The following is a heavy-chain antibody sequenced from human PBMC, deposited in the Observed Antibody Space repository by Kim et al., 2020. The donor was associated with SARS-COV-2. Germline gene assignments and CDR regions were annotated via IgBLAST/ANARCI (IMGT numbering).Heavy chain of an antibody. J-gene: IGHJ4*02. CDR1: GFTFSNYG. D-gene: IGHD3-3*01. CDR2: IWYDGSKD. Sequence: GGSLRLSCAASGFTFSNYGMHWVRQAPGKGLEWVAVIWYDGSKDSYADSVKGRFTISRDNSKNTLYLQMNSLRAEDTAVYYCMSHFLGNTSNYWGQGTLVTVSS. CDR3: MSHFLGNTSNY. V-gene: IGHV3-33*01.